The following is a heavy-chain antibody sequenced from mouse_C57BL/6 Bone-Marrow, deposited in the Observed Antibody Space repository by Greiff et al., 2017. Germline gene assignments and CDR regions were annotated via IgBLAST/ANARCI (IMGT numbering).Heavy chain of an antibody. D-gene: IGHD1-1*02. J-gene: IGHJ3*01. CDR2: IYPRSGNT. V-gene: IGHV1-81*01. Sequence: QVQLQQSGAELARPGASVKLSCKASGYTFTSYGISWVKQRTGQGLEWIGEIYPRSGNTYYNEKFKGKATLTADKSSSTAYMELRSLTSEDSAVYFCASGGSPFAYWGQGTLVTVSA. CDR3: ASGGSPFAY. CDR1: GYTFTSYG.